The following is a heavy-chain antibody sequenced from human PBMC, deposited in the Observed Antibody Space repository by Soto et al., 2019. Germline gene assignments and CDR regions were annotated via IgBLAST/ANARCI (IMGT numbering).Heavy chain of an antibody. V-gene: IGHV4-39*01. CDR1: GGSISSSSYY. D-gene: IGHD6-13*01. CDR2: IYYSGST. Sequence: SETLSLTCTVSGGSISSSSYYWGWIRQPPGKGLEWIGSIYYSGSTYYNPSLKSRVTISVDTSKNQFSLKLSSVTAADTAVYYCARLLGSSSWDSYYYYGMDVWGQGTTVT. CDR3: ARLLGSSSWDSYYYYGMDV. J-gene: IGHJ6*02.